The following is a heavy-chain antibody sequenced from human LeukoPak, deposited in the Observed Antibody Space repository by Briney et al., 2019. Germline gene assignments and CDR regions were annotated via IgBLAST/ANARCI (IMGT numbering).Heavy chain of an antibody. J-gene: IGHJ4*02. V-gene: IGHV4-4*07. D-gene: IGHD6-13*01. CDR1: GGSISSYY. CDR2: IYTSGST. CDR3: ARFNIAAAGTTSLDY. Sequence: SETLSLTCTVSGGSISSYYWSWIRQPAGKGLEWIGRIYTSGSTNYNPSLKSRVTMSVDTSKNQFSLKLSSVTAADTAVYYCARFNIAAAGTTSLDYWGQGTLVTVSS.